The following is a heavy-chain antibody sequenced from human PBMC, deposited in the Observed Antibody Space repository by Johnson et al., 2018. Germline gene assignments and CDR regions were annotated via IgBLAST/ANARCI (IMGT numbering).Heavy chain of an antibody. V-gene: IGHV3-49*03. CDR2: IRSEAYGGTT. CDR1: GFTFGDYA. Sequence: VQLVQSGGGLVQPGRSMGLSCTVSGFTFGDYAMSWFRQAPGKGLEWVGLIRSEAYGGTTEYAAAVKCRLPISRDDSKRIAYWQMNSLKTDDTAVYYCAKDSRGHSSSWYWSSLGEYFQHWGQGTRVTVSS. D-gene: IGHD6-13*01. CDR3: AKDSRGHSSSWYWSSLGEYFQH. J-gene: IGHJ1*01.